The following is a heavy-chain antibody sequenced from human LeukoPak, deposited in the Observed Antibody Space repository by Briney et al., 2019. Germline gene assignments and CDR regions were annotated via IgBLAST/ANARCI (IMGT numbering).Heavy chain of an antibody. D-gene: IGHD4-17*01. CDR2: IHYSGST. J-gene: IGHJ2*01. CDR3: ARTGYGDHFNL. Sequence: SETLSLTCTVSGGSMSSNYCSWIRQPPGKGLEFIGHIHYSGSTNYNPSLKSRVTISVDTSKNHFSLKLSSVTAADTAVYYCARTGYGDHFNLWGRGTLVTVSS. V-gene: IGHV4-59*08. CDR1: GGSMSSNY.